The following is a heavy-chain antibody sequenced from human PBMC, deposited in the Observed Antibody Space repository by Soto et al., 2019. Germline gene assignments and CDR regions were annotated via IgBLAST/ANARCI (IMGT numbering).Heavy chain of an antibody. Sequence: PGGSLRLSCEISGFNFNTSWMHWVRQAPGEGLVWVSRINNDGTNTDYADSVKGRFTISRDNAKKTLYLDMSGLRVDDTAVYYCTRDGGGRYYGGFDNWGQGTLVTVSS. D-gene: IGHD1-26*01. CDR1: GFNFNTSW. CDR2: INNDGTNT. V-gene: IGHV3-74*01. J-gene: IGHJ4*02. CDR3: TRDGGGRYYGGFDN.